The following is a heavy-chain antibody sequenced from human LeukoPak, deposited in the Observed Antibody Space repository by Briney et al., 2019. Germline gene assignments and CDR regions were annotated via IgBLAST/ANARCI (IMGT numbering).Heavy chain of an antibody. CDR3: ARVSSSGWFDY. Sequence: PSETLSLTCPVPGGSISSYYWSCIRQPPGKGLEWIGYIYYSGSTNYNPSLKSRVTISVDTSKNQFSLKLSSVTAADTAVYYCARVSSSGWFDYWGQGTLVTVSS. CDR2: IYYSGST. CDR1: GGSISSYY. D-gene: IGHD6-19*01. J-gene: IGHJ4*02. V-gene: IGHV4-59*01.